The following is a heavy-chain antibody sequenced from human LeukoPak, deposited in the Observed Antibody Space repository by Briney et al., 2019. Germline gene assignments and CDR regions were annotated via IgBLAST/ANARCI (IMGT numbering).Heavy chain of an antibody. Sequence: GGSLRLSCAASGFTFSHYWMSWVRQAPAKGLEWVANIKQDGSEKNYVDSVKGRFTISRDNAKNSLYLQMTILRAEDTAVYYCARELYASGSYDYWGQGTRVTVSS. D-gene: IGHD3-10*01. J-gene: IGHJ4*02. V-gene: IGHV3-7*04. CDR2: IKQDGSEK. CDR1: GFTFSHYW. CDR3: ARELYASGSYDY.